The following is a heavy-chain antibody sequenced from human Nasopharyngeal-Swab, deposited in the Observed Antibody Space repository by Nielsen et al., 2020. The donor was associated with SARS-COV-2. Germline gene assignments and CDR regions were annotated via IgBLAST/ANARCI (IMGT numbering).Heavy chain of an antibody. V-gene: IGHV3-7*01. D-gene: IGHD3-22*01. CDR3: ARHYDSSGYYLTYFDY. CDR2: IKQDESEK. Sequence: GGSLRLSCAVSGFTFSNYWLSWFRQALGKGLEWVANIKQDESEKSYVDSVKGRFTISRDNAKNSLSLQMSSLRDEDTAVYYCARHYDSSGYYLTYFDYWGQGTLVTVSS. CDR1: GFTFSNYW. J-gene: IGHJ4*02.